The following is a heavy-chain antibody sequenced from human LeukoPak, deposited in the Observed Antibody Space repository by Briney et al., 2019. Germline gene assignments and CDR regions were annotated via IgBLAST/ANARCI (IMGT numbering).Heavy chain of an antibody. CDR3: ARHPNRQQLVFDY. J-gene: IGHJ4*02. CDR1: GGSISSSSYY. Sequence: SETLSLTCTVSGGSISSSSYYWGWIRQPPGKGLEWSGSIYYSGSTYYNPSLKSRVTISVDTSKNQFSLKLSSVTAADTAVYYCARHPNRQQLVFDYWGQGTLVTVSS. CDR2: IYYSGST. D-gene: IGHD6-13*01. V-gene: IGHV4-39*01.